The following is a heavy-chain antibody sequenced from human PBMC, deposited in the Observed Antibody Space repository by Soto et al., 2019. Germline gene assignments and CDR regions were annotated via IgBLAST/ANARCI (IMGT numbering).Heavy chain of an antibody. V-gene: IGHV4-30-4*01. D-gene: IGHD3-3*01. CDR2: IYYSGST. J-gene: IGHJ4*02. CDR1: GGSISSGDYY. CDR3: ACLNYDLWELDY. Sequence: PSETLSLTCTVSGGSISSGDYYWSWIRQPPGKGLEWIGYIYYSGSTYYNPSLKSRVTISVDTSKNQFSLKLSSVTAADTAVYYCACLNYDLWELDYCGQGTPVTVSS.